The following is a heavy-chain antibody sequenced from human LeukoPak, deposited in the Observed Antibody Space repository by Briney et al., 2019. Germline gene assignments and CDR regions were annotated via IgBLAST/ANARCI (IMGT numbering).Heavy chain of an antibody. Sequence: ASVKVSCKASGYTFTSYGINWVRQAPGQGLEWMGWISPYNGNTNYAQNLQGRVTMTTDTSTRTAYMEVRGLRSDDTAAYYCARDVAPGTASRDDAFDIWGQGTMVTVSS. D-gene: IGHD3-10*01. CDR2: ISPYNGNT. J-gene: IGHJ3*02. CDR3: ARDVAPGTASRDDAFDI. V-gene: IGHV1-18*01. CDR1: GYTFTSYG.